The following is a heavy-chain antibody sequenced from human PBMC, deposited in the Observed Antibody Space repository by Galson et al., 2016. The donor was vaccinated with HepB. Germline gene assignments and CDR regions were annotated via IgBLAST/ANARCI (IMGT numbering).Heavy chain of an antibody. CDR3: SRVEHLYCRTATCYGGMDV. Sequence: SLRLSCAASGFSISTYEMNWVRQAPGKGLEWVSYIRSSSSIDYADSVKGRFTISRDNAENSLYLQMNSLRAEDTAVYYCSRVEHLYCRTATCYGGMDVWGQGTTVTVSS. D-gene: IGHD2-2*01. CDR1: GFSISTYE. CDR2: IRSSSSI. V-gene: IGHV3-48*03. J-gene: IGHJ6*02.